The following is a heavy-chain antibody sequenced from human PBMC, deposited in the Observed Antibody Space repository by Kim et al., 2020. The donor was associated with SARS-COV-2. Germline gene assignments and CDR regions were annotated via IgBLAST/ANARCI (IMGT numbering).Heavy chain of an antibody. CDR3: ARDRYGMDV. J-gene: IGHJ6*02. Sequence: SNKYYADSVKGRFTNSRDNSKNTLYLQMSSLRAEDTAVYYCARDRYGMDVWGQGTTVTVSS. V-gene: IGHV3-30*15. CDR2: SNK.